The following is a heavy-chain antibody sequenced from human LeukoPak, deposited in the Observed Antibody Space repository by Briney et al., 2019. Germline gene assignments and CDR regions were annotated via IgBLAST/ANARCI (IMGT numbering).Heavy chain of an antibody. D-gene: IGHD3-22*01. J-gene: IGHJ4*02. V-gene: IGHV3-23*01. Sequence: GGSLRLSCAASGFTFSSYAMSWVRQAPGKGLEWASAISGSGGSTYYADSVKGRFTISRDNSKNTLYLQMNSLRAEDTAVYYCAKGYYDSSGYYDYWGQGTLVTVSS. CDR1: GFTFSSYA. CDR3: AKGYYDSSGYYDY. CDR2: ISGSGGST.